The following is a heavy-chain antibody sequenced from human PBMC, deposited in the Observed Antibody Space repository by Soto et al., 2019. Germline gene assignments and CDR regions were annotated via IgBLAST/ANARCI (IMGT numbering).Heavy chain of an antibody. V-gene: IGHV3-23*01. CDR2: ISGSGGST. CDR3: AKDSYSGWPYYYYYMDV. CDR1: GFTFSSYA. J-gene: IGHJ6*03. D-gene: IGHD6-25*01. Sequence: EVQLLESGGGLVQPGGSLRLSCAASGFTFSSYAMSWVRQAPGKGLEWVSAISGSGGSTYYADSVKGRFTISRDNSKNTLYLQMNSLRAEDTAVYYCAKDSYSGWPYYYYYMDVWGKGTTVTVSS.